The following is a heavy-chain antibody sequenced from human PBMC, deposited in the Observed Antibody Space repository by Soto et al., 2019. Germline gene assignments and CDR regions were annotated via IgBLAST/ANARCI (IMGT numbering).Heavy chain of an antibody. CDR2: ISYDGSNK. D-gene: IGHD6-6*01. CDR3: AKQKASSYYFDY. J-gene: IGHJ4*02. V-gene: IGHV3-30*18. CDR1: GFTFSSYG. Sequence: QVQLVESGGGVVQPGRSLRLSCAASGFTFSSYGMHWVRQAPGKGLEWVAVISYDGSNKYYADSVKGRFTISRDNSKNTLYLQMNSLRAEDTAVYHCAKQKASSYYFDYWGQGTLVTVSS.